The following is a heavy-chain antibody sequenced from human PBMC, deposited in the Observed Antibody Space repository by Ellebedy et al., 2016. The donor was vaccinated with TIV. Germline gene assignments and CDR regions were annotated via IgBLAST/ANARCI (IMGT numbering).Heavy chain of an antibody. CDR1: GYSFPTYW. V-gene: IGHV5-51*01. J-gene: IGHJ6*03. CDR2: SYPGDSDT. D-gene: IGHD2/OR15-2a*01. Sequence: GESLKISCKGSGYSFPTYWIGWVRQMPGKGLEWMGISYPGDSDTRYSPSFEGQVTISADKSISTVFLQWSSLTASDTAIYYCARPNMGYYYMDAWGTGTTVSVSS. CDR3: ARPNMGYYYMDA.